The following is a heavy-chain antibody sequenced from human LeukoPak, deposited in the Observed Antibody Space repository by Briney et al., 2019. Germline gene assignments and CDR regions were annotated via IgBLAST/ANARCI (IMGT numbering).Heavy chain of an antibody. CDR1: GFTFSSYA. V-gene: IGHV3-30*09. J-gene: IGHJ4*02. Sequence: GGSLRLSCAASGFTFSSYAMHWVRQAPGKGLEWVAVISYDGSNKYYADSVKGRFAISRDNSKNTLYLQMNSLRAEDTAVYYCAVAATLLDEYFDYWGQGTLVTVSS. CDR3: AVAATLLDEYFDY. CDR2: ISYDGSNK. D-gene: IGHD2-15*01.